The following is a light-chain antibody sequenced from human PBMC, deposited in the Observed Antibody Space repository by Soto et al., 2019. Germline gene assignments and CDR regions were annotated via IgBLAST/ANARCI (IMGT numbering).Light chain of an antibody. J-gene: IGLJ1*01. CDR3: GADHGRGSGFVYV. Sequence: QSVLTQPPSASASLGASVTLTCTLSSDYSFYKVDWYQLRPGRGPRFVMRVGPNGIVGSRGDGIPDRFSVSGSGLNRYLTIKNIEEEDESDYHCGADHGRGSGFVYVVATGTKVTLL. V-gene: IGLV9-49*03. CDR2: VGPNGIVG. CDR1: SDYSFYK.